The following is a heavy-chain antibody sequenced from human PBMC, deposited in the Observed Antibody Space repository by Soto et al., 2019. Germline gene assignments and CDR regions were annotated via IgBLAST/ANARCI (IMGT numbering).Heavy chain of an antibody. J-gene: IGHJ6*02. V-gene: IGHV3-30*03. D-gene: IGHD3-16*01. CDR1: GFTFSSYG. CDR3: ATGVLYYYGMDV. Sequence: QVQLVESGGGVVQPGRSLRLSCAASGFTFSSYGMHWVRQAPGKGLEWGAVISYDGSNKYYADSVKGRFTISRDNSKNTLYLKMNSLRAEDTAVYYCATGVLYYYGMDVWGQGTTVTVSS. CDR2: ISYDGSNK.